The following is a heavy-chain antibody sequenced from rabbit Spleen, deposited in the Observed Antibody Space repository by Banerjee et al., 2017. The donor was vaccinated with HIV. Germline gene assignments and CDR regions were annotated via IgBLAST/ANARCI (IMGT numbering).Heavy chain of an antibody. D-gene: IGHD8-1*01. V-gene: IGHV1S7*01. CDR1: GFTLSNYY. CDR2: IDPVFGIT. CDR3: ARDGAGGSYFAL. Sequence: QLKESGGGLVQPGGSLKLSCKASGFTLSNYYMNWVRQAPGKGLEWIGYIDPVFGITYYASWVNGRFSISRENAQNTVFLQMTSLTDADTATYFCARDGAGGSYFALWGQGTLVTVS. J-gene: IGHJ6*01.